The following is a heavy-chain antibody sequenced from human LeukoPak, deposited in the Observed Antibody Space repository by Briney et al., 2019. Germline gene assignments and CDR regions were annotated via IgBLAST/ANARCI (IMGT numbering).Heavy chain of an antibody. D-gene: IGHD6-13*01. V-gene: IGHV3-15*01. J-gene: IGHJ4*02. CDR2: IKSKTDGGTT. CDR1: GFTFTNAW. Sequence: GGSLRLSCAASGFTFTNAWMSWVRQAPGKGLEWVGRIKSKTDGGTTDYAAPVKGRFAISRDDSKNTLYLQMNSLKTEDTAVYYCSTIAAAGYFDYRGQGTLVTVSS. CDR3: STIAAAGYFDY.